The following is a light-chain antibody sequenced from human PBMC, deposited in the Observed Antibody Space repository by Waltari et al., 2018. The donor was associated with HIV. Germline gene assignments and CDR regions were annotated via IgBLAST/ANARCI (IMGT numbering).Light chain of an antibody. V-gene: IGLV1-51*01. CDR3: GTWDSSLSAGV. CDR2: DNN. Sequence: QSLLQQQPSVSAAPGHKVTISCSVRNSNIGTKYVSWYQQFPGTAPKLLLYDNNKRPSGIPDRFSGSKSGTSATLGITGLQTGDEADYYCGTWDSSLSAGVFGGGTKLTVL. J-gene: IGLJ2*01. CDR1: NSNIGTKY.